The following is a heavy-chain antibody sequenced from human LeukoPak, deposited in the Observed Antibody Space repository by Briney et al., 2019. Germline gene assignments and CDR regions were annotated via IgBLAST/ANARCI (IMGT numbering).Heavy chain of an antibody. D-gene: IGHD6-13*01. CDR3: ARDYRPIAAAVYYFDY. J-gene: IGHJ4*02. CDR1: GFTFSSYG. Sequence: GGSLRLSCAASGFTFSSYGMHWVRQAPGKGLEWVAVIWYDGSNKYYADSVKGRFTISRDNSENTLYLQMNSLRAEDTAVYYCARDYRPIAAAVYYFDYWGQGTLVTVSS. CDR2: IWYDGSNK. V-gene: IGHV3-33*01.